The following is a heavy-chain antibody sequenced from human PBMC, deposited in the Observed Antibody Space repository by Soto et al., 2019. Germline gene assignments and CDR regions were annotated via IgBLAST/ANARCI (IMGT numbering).Heavy chain of an antibody. CDR1: GYTFTSYA. J-gene: IGHJ5*02. D-gene: IGHD2-2*02. Sequence: ASVKVSCKASGYTFTSYAMHWVRQAPGQRLEWMGWINAGNGNTKYSQKFQGRVTITRDTSASTAYMELSSLRSEDTAVYYCARGSDIYCSGTSCYIGSWFDPWGQGTLVTVSS. CDR2: INAGNGNT. CDR3: ARGSDIYCSGTSCYIGSWFDP. V-gene: IGHV1-3*01.